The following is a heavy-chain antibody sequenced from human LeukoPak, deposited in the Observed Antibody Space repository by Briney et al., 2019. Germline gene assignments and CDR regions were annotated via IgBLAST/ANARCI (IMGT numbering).Heavy chain of an antibody. J-gene: IGHJ4*02. CDR2: IYSGGST. Sequence: SGGSLRLSCAASGFTVSSKYMSWVRQAPGKGLEWVSVIYSGGSTYYADSVKGRFTISRGNDKNTLYLQMNSLRAEDTAVYYCGRDGQGSTPLDYWGQGTLVTVSS. V-gene: IGHV3-53*01. D-gene: IGHD1-26*01. CDR3: GRDGQGSTPLDY. CDR1: GFTVSSKY.